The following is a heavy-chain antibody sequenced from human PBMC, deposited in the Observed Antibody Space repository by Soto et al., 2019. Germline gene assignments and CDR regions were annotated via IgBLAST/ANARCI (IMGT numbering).Heavy chain of an antibody. Sequence: EVQLVESGGGLVQPGGSLRLSCAASGFPFSNYNMDWVRQAPGKGLEWVSYISSSSTSIFYADSVKGRFTISRDNAKNSLYLQMSSLIAEDTAVYYCARGLDIAHYYGMDVWGPGSTVTVSS. CDR3: ARGLDIAHYYGMDV. CDR1: GFPFSNYN. J-gene: IGHJ6*02. CDR2: ISSSSTSI. V-gene: IGHV3-48*01. D-gene: IGHD2-2*03.